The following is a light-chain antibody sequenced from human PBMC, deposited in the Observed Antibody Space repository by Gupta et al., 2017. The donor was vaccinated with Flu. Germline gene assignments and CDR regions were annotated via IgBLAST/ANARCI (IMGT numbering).Light chain of an antibody. J-gene: IGLJ3*02. CDR2: EVT. CDR1: SSDVGRYDY. CDR3: CSYITSSRV. Sequence: SITIPCTGTSSDVGRYDYVSWYQQHPGKAPKLVIYEVTNRPSGVSNRFSGSKSGNTASLTISGLQADDEADYYCCSYITSSRVFGGGTKLTVL. V-gene: IGLV2-14*01.